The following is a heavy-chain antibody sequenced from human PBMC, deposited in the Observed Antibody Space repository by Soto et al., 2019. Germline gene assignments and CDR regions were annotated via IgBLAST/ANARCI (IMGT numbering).Heavy chain of an antibody. CDR1: GFTFSSHG. CDR2: ISYDGSNK. J-gene: IGHJ3*02. D-gene: IGHD4-17*01. V-gene: IGHV3-30*18. Sequence: QVHLVESGGGVVQPGRSLRLSCAASGFTFSSHGMHWVRQAPGKGLEWVAVISYDGSNKYYADSVKGRFTISRDNSKNTLYLQMNSLRAEDTAVYYCAKTTTVTTFAVDILGQGTMVTVSS. CDR3: AKTTTVTTFAVDI.